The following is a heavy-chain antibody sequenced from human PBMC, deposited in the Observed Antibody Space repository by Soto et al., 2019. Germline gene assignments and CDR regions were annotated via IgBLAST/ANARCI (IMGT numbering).Heavy chain of an antibody. D-gene: IGHD3-10*01. CDR3: TTDIKASPLWFGTRTTN. CDR2: IKSKTDGGTT. Sequence: GGSLRLSCAASGFTFSNAWMSWVRQAPGKGLEWVGRIKSKTDGGTTDYAAPVKGRFTISRDDSKNTLYLQINSLKTEDTAVYHCTTDIKASPLWFGTRTTNWGQGTLVTVSS. CDR1: GFTFSNAW. V-gene: IGHV3-15*01. J-gene: IGHJ4*02.